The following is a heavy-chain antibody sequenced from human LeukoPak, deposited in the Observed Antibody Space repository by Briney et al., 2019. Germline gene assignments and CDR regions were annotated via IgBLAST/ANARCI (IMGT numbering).Heavy chain of an antibody. CDR3: ATNSGYDYLLPFDY. D-gene: IGHD5-12*01. CDR1: GFTFSNHT. Sequence: GRSLRLSCAASGFTFSNHTMHWVRQAPGKGLEWVAVISYDGSNEYYADSVKGRFTISRHISKNTLYLQMNSLRADDTAVYFCATNSGYDYLLPFDYWGQGTLVTVSS. CDR2: ISYDGSNE. V-gene: IGHV3-30-3*01. J-gene: IGHJ4*02.